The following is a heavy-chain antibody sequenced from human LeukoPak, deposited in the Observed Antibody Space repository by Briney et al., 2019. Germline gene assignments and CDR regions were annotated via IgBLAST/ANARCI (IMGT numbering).Heavy chain of an antibody. CDR2: INPNGDVT. Sequence: GASVKVSCKASGYTFSGYYMHWLRQAPGQGLEWMGWINPNGDVTNYAQKFQGRVTMTRDTSISTAYMELSRLRSDDTAVYYCARDGGDGYNFYYWGQGTLVTVSS. CDR1: GYTFSGYY. V-gene: IGHV1-2*02. J-gene: IGHJ4*02. CDR3: ARDGGDGYNFYY. D-gene: IGHD5-24*01.